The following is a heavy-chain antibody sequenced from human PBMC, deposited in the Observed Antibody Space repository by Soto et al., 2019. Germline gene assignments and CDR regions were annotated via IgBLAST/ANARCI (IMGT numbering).Heavy chain of an antibody. CDR3: AREYIVATNDGVTYYYYYMHV. Sequence: PSQTLSLTCAISGDSVSSNSAAWNWIRQSPSRGLEWLGRTYYRSKWYNDYAVSVKSRITINPDTSKNQFSLQLNSVTPEDTAVYYCAREYIVATNDGVTYYYYYMHVWGKGTTVTSP. V-gene: IGHV6-1*01. D-gene: IGHD5-12*01. CDR2: TYYRSKWYN. J-gene: IGHJ6*03. CDR1: GDSVSSNSAA.